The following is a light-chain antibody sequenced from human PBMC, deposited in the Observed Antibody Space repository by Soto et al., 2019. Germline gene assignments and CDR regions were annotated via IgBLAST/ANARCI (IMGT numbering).Light chain of an antibody. CDR2: DNN. V-gene: IGLV1-51*01. CDR1: SSNIGDNS. CDR3: GTWDSSLYAGV. Sequence: QSVLAQPPSVSAAPGQRVTISCSGSSSNIGDNSVSWYQLLPGTAPKLLIYDNNKRPSGIPDRIYVSKSGASASLDITGLQTGDEADYYCGTWDSSLYAGVFGGGTKLTVL. J-gene: IGLJ2*01.